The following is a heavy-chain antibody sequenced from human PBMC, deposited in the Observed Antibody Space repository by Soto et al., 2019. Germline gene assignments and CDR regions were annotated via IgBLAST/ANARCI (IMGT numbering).Heavy chain of an antibody. V-gene: IGHV4-61*01. J-gene: IGHJ1*01. D-gene: IGHD3-22*01. Sequence: QVQLQESGPGLVKPSETLSLTCTVSGGSVSSGSYYWSWIRQPPGKGLEWIGYIYYSGSTNYNPSLKSRVTISVDTSKNQFSLKLSSVTAADTAVYYCARAKYDSSGYYKAAYFQHWGQGTLVTVSS. CDR3: ARAKYDSSGYYKAAYFQH. CDR2: IYYSGST. CDR1: GGSVSSGSYY.